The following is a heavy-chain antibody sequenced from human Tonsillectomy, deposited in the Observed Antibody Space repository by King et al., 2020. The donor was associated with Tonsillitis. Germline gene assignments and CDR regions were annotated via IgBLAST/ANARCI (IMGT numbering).Heavy chain of an antibody. CDR3: ARGEVGYYYDSSGEYYFDY. V-gene: IGHV5-51*01. J-gene: IGHJ4*02. Sequence: VQLVESGAEVKKPGESLKISCKGSGDSFTSYWIGWVRQMPGKGLEWMGIIYPGDSDTRYSPAFQGQVTTSADKSISTAYLQWSSLKASDTAMYYCARGEVGYYYDSSGEYYFDYWGQGTLVTVSS. CDR1: GDSFTSYW. CDR2: IYPGDSDT. D-gene: IGHD3-22*01.